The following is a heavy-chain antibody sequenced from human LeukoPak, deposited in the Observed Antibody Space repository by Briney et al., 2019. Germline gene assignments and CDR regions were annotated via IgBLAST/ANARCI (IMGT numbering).Heavy chain of an antibody. J-gene: IGHJ4*02. CDR1: EFTFSSYG. V-gene: IGHV3-23*01. CDR3: ARAYYGDYGFVDY. Sequence: GGSLRLSCAASEFTFSSYGMSWVRQAPGKGLEWVSAISGSGGSTYYADSVKGRFTISRDNSKNTLYLQMNSLRAEDTAVYYCARAYYGDYGFVDYWGQGTLVTVSS. D-gene: IGHD4-17*01. CDR2: ISGSGGST.